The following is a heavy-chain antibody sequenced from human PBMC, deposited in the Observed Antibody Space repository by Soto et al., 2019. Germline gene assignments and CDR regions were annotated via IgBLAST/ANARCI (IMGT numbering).Heavy chain of an antibody. CDR3: ARHRGRWLQFPFDF. CDR2: IYYSGNT. J-gene: IGHJ4*02. D-gene: IGHD5-12*01. CDR1: GGSIGSDNDY. V-gene: IGHV4-39*01. Sequence: ASETLSLTCTVSGGSIGSDNDYWGWIRQPPEKGLEWIGSIYYSGNTHSNPSLMSRVSMSLDKSKNHFYLNLTSVTAADTAMYYCARHRGRWLQFPFDFWGQGTPVTVSS.